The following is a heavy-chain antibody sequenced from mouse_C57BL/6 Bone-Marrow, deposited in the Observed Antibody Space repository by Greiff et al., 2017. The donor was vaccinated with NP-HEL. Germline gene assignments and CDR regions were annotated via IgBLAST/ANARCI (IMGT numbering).Heavy chain of an antibody. CDR3: ARQGNWDYFDY. V-gene: IGHV5-15*01. CDR1: GFTFSDYG. CDR2: ISNLAYSI. J-gene: IGHJ2*01. D-gene: IGHD4-1*01. Sequence: EVQLQESGGGLVQPGGSLKLSCAASGFTFSDYGMAWVRQAPRKGPEWVAFISNLAYSIYFADTVTGRFTISRENAKNTLYLEMSSLRSEDTAMYYCARQGNWDYFDYWGQGTTLTVSS.